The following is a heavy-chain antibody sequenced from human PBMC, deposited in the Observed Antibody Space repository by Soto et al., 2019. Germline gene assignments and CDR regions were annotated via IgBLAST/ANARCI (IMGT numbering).Heavy chain of an antibody. Sequence: PSETLSLTCSASGGSITRSSHFWGWVRQPPGKGLEWIGTIYFTGNTYSTPSLKSRVTMSIDTSKNEFSLRLNSVTAADTAVYYCAGQTFTIAAASYGRSNWFDPWGPGTLVT. J-gene: IGHJ5*02. D-gene: IGHD6-25*01. CDR1: GGSITRSSHF. CDR2: IYFTGNT. CDR3: AGQTFTIAAASYGRSNWFDP. V-gene: IGHV4-39*01.